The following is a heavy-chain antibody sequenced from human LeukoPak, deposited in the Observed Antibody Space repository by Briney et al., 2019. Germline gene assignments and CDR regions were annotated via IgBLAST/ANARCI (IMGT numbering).Heavy chain of an antibody. CDR2: ISSSSSYI. CDR3: ARARYGSGKFPSGAFDI. V-gene: IGHV3-21*01. CDR1: GFTFSSYS. Sequence: GGSLRLSCAASGFTFSSYSMNWVRQAPGKGLEWVSSISSSSSYIYYADSVKGRFTISRDNAKNSLYLQMNSLRAEDTAVYYCARARYGSGKFPSGAFDIWGLGTMVTVSS. J-gene: IGHJ3*02. D-gene: IGHD3-10*01.